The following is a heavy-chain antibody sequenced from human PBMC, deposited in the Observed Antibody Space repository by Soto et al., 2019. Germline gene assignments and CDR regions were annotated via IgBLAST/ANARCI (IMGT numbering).Heavy chain of an antibody. D-gene: IGHD3-16*01. CDR2: IYHTGST. CDR1: AGSLSNYY. V-gene: IGHV4-59*01. Sequence: ETLSLTCSVSAGSLSNYYWTWIRQSPGKGLEWIGEIYHTGSTKYNPSLKSRVAISVDMSKNQFSLTLSSVTPADTAVYYCARGGRGSGLYFLYYFDLWGQGTLVTVSS. J-gene: IGHJ4*02. CDR3: ARGGRGSGLYFLYYFDL.